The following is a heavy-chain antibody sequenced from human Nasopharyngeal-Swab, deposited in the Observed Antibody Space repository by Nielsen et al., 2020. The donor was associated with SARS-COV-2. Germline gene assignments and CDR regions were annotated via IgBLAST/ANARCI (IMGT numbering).Heavy chain of an antibody. CDR3: ARPGYDSSGYTSYFDY. J-gene: IGHJ4*02. V-gene: IGHV4-39*01. CDR2: IYYSGST. D-gene: IGHD3-22*01. Sequence: VRQMPGKGLAWIGSIYYSGSTYYNPSLKSRVTISVDTSKNQFSLKLSSVTAADTAVYYCARPGYDSSGYTSYFDYWGQGTLVTVSS.